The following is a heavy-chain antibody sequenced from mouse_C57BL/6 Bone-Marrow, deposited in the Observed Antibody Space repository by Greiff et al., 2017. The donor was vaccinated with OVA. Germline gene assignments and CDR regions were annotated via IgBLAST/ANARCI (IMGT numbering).Heavy chain of an antibody. V-gene: IGHV1-15*01. CDR3: TRSDYYGNYGWFAY. CDR1: GYTFTDYE. CDR2: IDPETGGT. J-gene: IGHJ3*01. D-gene: IGHD2-1*01. Sequence: VQLQQSGAELVRPGASVTLSCKASGYTFTDYEMHWVKQTPVHGLEWIGAIDPETGGTAYNQKFKGKAILTADKSSSTAYMELRSLTSEDSAVYYCTRSDYYGNYGWFAYWGQGTLVTVSA.